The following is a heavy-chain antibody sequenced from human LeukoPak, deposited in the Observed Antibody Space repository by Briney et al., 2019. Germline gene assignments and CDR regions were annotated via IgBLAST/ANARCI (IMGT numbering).Heavy chain of an antibody. CDR1: GFIFSSSW. Sequence: PGGSLRLSCAASGFIFSSSWMQWVRQAPGKGLVWVSRNSTDGSSTSYADSVKGRFTISRDNAKNTLLLQMNSMRAEDTAVYYCVKEGPYYYYYMDVWGKGTTVTVSS. J-gene: IGHJ6*03. CDR2: NSTDGSST. CDR3: VKEGPYYYYYMDV. V-gene: IGHV3-74*01.